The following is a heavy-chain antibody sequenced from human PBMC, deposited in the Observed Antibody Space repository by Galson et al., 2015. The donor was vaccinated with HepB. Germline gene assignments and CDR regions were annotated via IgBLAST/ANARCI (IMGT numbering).Heavy chain of an antibody. V-gene: IGHV4-61*01. CDR2: IYYSGST. CDR1: GDSVSSGTYW. D-gene: IGHD4-17*01. Sequence: SETLSLTCTVSGDSVSSGTYWWTWIRQPPGKGLEWIGYIYYSGSTNYNPSLKSRVTISVDTSKNQFSLNLNSVTAADTAVYYCARDSRSDYRSALRDWGQGTLVTVSS. CDR3: ARDSRSDYRSALRD. J-gene: IGHJ4*02.